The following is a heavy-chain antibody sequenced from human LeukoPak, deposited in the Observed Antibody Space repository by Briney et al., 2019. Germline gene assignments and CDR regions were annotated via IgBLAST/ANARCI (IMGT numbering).Heavy chain of an antibody. D-gene: IGHD7-27*01. V-gene: IGHV1-2*06. Sequence: GASVKASCKASGYTFIHYFIHWVRQAPGQGLEWMGRINSNSGGTEYTQKFQGRVTMTRDTSITTVYMELSSLTSDDTAVYYCARDLSSTSNWELDYWGQGTLVTVSS. J-gene: IGHJ4*02. CDR1: GYTFIHYF. CDR2: INSNSGGT. CDR3: ARDLSSTSNWELDY.